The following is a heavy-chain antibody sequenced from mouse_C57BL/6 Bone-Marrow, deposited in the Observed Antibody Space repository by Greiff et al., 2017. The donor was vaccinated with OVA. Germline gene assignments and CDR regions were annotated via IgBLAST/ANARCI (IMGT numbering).Heavy chain of an antibody. CDR1: GFTFTSYW. J-gene: IGHJ3*01. D-gene: IGHD1-1*01. Sequence: QVQLQQPGAELVKPGASVKMSCKASGFTFTSYWITWVIQRPGQGLEWIGDFYPGSGSTNYNEKFKSKATLTVDTSSSTAYMQLSSLTSEDSALYYCTLGYYCSSYGFAYWGLGTLVTVSA. CDR2: FYPGSGST. V-gene: IGHV1-55*01. CDR3: TLGYYCSSYGFAY.